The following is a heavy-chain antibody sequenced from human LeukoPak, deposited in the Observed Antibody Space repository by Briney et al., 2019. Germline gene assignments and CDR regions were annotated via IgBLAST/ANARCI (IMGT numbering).Heavy chain of an antibody. V-gene: IGHV4-59*01. J-gene: IGHJ4*02. CDR2: IYYSGST. CDR1: GGSISSYY. Sequence: SETLSLTSTVSGGSISSYYWSWIRQPPGKGLEWIGYIYYSGSTNYNPSLKSRVTISVDTSKNQFSLKLSSVTAADTAVYYCARDKGGSYEFDYWGQGTLVTVSS. CDR3: ARDKGGSYEFDY. D-gene: IGHD1-26*01.